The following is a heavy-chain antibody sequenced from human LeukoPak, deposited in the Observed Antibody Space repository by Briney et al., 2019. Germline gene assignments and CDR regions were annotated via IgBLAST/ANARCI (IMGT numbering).Heavy chain of an antibody. V-gene: IGHV1-69*04. CDR2: IIPILGIA. CDR1: GGTFSSYA. D-gene: IGHD3-10*01. J-gene: IGHJ4*02. Sequence: SVKVPCKASGGTFSSYAISWMRQAPGQGLEWMGRIIPILGIANYAQKFQGRVTITADKSTSTAYMELSSLRSEDTAVYYCASVVTSRGVDYWGQGTLVTVSS. CDR3: ASVVTSRGVDY.